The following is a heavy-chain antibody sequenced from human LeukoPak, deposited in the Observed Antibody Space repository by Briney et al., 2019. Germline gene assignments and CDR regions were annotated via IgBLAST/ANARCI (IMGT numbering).Heavy chain of an antibody. D-gene: IGHD4-11*01. Sequence: DYAVTTYGRSWVWLAPGAGLEWKGWVSAYNGNTNYAQTLQGRVTMTTHTSTSTAYMELSSVRSDDTAVYYCARAPYDCSNFWFDPWGQGTLVTVSS. J-gene: IGHJ5*02. CDR1: DYAVTTYG. V-gene: IGHV1-18*01. CDR3: ARAPYDCSNFWFDP. CDR2: VSAYNGNT.